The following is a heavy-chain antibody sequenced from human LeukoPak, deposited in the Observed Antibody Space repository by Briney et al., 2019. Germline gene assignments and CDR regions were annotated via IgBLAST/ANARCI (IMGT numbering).Heavy chain of an antibody. CDR2: ISSNGGST. V-gene: IGHV3-64*01. D-gene: IGHD3-22*01. CDR1: GFTFSDYA. CDR3: ARGRLVVTGVDY. Sequence: GGSLRLSCAASGFTFSDYAMHWVRQAPGKGLEYVSTISSNGGSTYYANSVKGRFTISRDNSKNTLYLQMGSLRAEDMAVYYCARGRLVVTGVDYWGQGTLVTVSS. J-gene: IGHJ4*02.